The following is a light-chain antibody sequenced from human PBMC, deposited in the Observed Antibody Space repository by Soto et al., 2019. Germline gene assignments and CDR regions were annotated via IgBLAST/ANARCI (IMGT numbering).Light chain of an antibody. V-gene: IGKV3-15*01. Sequence: EIVMTQSPATLSVSPGERTTLSCRASQSVSSNLAWYQQKPGQAPRPLIYGASTRATGIPARFSGSGSGTEFTLTISSLKSEDFAVYYCQQYNNWLTFGGGTKVDI. CDR3: QQYNNWLT. CDR2: GAS. CDR1: QSVSSN. J-gene: IGKJ4*01.